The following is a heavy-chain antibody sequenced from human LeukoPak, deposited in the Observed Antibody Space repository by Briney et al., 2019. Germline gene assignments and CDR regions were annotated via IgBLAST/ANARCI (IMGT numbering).Heavy chain of an antibody. CDR3: AREGRFYYDSSGYYHDAFDI. CDR2: IYSGGST. Sequence: GGSLRLSCAASGFTFSSNYMTWVRQAPGKGLEWVSIIYSGGSTSYADSVKGRFTISRDNPKNTLYLQMNSLRAEDTAVYYCAREGRFYYDSSGYYHDAFDIWGQGTMVTVSS. CDR1: GFTFSSNY. D-gene: IGHD3-22*01. J-gene: IGHJ3*02. V-gene: IGHV3-53*01.